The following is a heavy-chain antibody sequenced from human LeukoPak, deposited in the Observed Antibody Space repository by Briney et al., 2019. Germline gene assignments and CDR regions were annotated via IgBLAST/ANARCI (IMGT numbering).Heavy chain of an antibody. D-gene: IGHD1-1*01. CDR2: ISGSGGST. V-gene: IGHV3-23*01. Sequence: GGSLRLSCAASGFTFSTYGMTWVRQAPGKGLEWVSAISGSGGSTYYADSVKGRFTISRDNSKNTLYLQMNSLRAEDTAVYYCARERNGVQHDYWGQGTLVTVSS. J-gene: IGHJ4*02. CDR3: ARERNGVQHDY. CDR1: GFTFSTYG.